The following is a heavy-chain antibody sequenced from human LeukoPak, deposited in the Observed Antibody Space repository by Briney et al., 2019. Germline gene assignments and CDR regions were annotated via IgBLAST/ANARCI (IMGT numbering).Heavy chain of an antibody. CDR3: ARTRDDSGCFDL. CDR2: ISFGSTYI. Sequence: GGSLRLSCSASGFTFNTYSMTWVRQAPGKGLEWVSSISFGSTYIFYGDSVKGRFTISRDDAVNSLYLQMNSLRAEDTAVYYCARTRDDSGCFDLWCQGTLVTVSS. D-gene: IGHD6-19*01. J-gene: IGHJ4*02. V-gene: IGHV3-21*01. CDR1: GFTFNTYS.